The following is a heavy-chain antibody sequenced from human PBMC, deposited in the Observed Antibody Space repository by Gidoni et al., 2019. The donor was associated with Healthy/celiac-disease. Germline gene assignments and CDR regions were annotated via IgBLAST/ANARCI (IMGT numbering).Heavy chain of an antibody. V-gene: IGHV3-23*01. CDR1: GFTLSSYA. J-gene: IGHJ4*02. D-gene: IGHD6-13*01. Sequence: EVQLLESGGGLVQPGGSLRRSCAASGFTLSSYAMSWVRQAPGKGLEWGSAIMGSGGSTYYADSVKGRFTISRDNSKNTLYLQMNSLRAEDTAVYYCAKEEEYSSYPSFDYWGQGTLVTVSS. CDR3: AKEEEYSSYPSFDY. CDR2: IMGSGGST.